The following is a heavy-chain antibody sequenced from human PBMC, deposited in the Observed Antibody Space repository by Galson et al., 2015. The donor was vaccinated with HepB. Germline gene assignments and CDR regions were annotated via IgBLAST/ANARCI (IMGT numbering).Heavy chain of an antibody. CDR1: GYTFTGYY. CDR3: ARGSSSSWYYYYYYYMDV. CDR2: INPNSGGT. Sequence: SVKVSCKASGYTFTGYYMHWVRQAPGQGLEWMGRINPNSGGTNYAQKFQGRVTMTRDTSISTAYMELSRLRSDDTAVYYCARGSSSSWYYYYYYYMDVWGKGTTVTVSS. J-gene: IGHJ6*03. V-gene: IGHV1-2*06. D-gene: IGHD6-13*01.